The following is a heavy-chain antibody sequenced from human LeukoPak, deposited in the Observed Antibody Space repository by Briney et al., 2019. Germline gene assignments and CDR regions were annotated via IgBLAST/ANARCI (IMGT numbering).Heavy chain of an antibody. CDR1: GGSISSSNW. J-gene: IGHJ4*02. V-gene: IGHV4-4*02. CDR2: IYHSGST. Sequence: SGTLSLTCAVSGGSISSSNWWSWVRQPPGKGLEWIGEIYHSGSTNYNPSLKSRVTISVDKSKNQFSLKLSSVTAADTAVYYCATTNLDYYDSSGYFDYWGQGTLVTVSS. D-gene: IGHD3-22*01. CDR3: ATTNLDYYDSSGYFDY.